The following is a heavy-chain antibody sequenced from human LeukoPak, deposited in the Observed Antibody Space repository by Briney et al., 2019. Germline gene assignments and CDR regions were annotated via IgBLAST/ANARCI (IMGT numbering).Heavy chain of an antibody. D-gene: IGHD5-12*01. J-gene: IGHJ6*02. CDR2: ISGSGGST. Sequence: GGSLRLSCAASGFTFSSYAMSWVRQAPGKGLEWVSAISGSGGSTYYADSVKGRFTISRDNSKNTLYLQMNSLRAEDTAVYYCARDYGSANDNYYYGMDVWGQGTTVTVSS. CDR1: GFTFSSYA. CDR3: ARDYGSANDNYYYGMDV. V-gene: IGHV3-23*01.